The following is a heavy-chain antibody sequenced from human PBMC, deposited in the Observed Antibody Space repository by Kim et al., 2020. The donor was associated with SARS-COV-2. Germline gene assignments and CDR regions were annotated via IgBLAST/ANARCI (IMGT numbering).Heavy chain of an antibody. D-gene: IGHD5-18*01. Sequence: ASVKVSCKASGYTFTGYYMHWVRQAPGQGLEWMGRINPNSGGTNYAQKFQGRVTMTRDTSISTAYMELSRLRSDDTAVYYCARDPGYSYGDDAFDIWGQGTMVTVSS. V-gene: IGHV1-2*06. CDR2: INPNSGGT. CDR1: GYTFTGYY. CDR3: ARDPGYSYGDDAFDI. J-gene: IGHJ3*02.